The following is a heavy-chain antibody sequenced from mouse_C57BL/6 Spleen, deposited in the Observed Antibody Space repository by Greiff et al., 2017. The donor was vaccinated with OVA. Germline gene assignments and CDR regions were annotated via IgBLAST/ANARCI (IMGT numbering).Heavy chain of an antibody. Sequence: EVQLQQSGPELVKPGASVKISCKASGYTFIDYYMNWVKQSHGKSLEWIGDINPNNGGTSYNQKFKGKATLTVDKSSSTAYMELRSLTSEDSAVYYCAREVYYYGRGFAYWGQGTQVTVSA. J-gene: IGHJ3*01. CDR3: AREVYYYGRGFAY. CDR2: INPNNGGT. V-gene: IGHV1-26*01. D-gene: IGHD1-1*01. CDR1: GYTFIDYY.